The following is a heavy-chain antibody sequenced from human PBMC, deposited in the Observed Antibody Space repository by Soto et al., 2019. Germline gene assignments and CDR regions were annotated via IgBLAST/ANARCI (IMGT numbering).Heavy chain of an antibody. CDR2: INHSGST. J-gene: IGHJ5*02. CDR3: ASQKRLITMVRRGWFDP. CDR1: GGSFSGYC. D-gene: IGHD3-10*01. Sequence: LVMLSHTYAVYGGSFSGYCWSRIRKPQGKGLEWIGEINHSGSTNYNPSLKSRVTISVDTSKNQFSLKLSSVTAADTAVYYCASQKRLITMVRRGWFDPWGQGTLVSVYS. V-gene: IGHV4-34*01.